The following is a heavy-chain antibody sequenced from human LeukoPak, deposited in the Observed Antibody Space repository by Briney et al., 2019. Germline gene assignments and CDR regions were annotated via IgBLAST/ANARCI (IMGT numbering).Heavy chain of an antibody. CDR2: IWYDGSNK. D-gene: IGHD3-3*01. J-gene: IGHJ6*02. V-gene: IGHV3-33*01. Sequence: GGSLRLSCAASGFTFSSYGMHWVRQAPGKGLEWVAVIWYDGSNKYYADSVKGRFTISRDNSKNTLYLQMNSLRAEDTAVYYCARALSSYDFWSGPPPGYYGMDVWGQGTTVTVSS. CDR1: GFTFSSYG. CDR3: ARALSSYDFWSGPPPGYYGMDV.